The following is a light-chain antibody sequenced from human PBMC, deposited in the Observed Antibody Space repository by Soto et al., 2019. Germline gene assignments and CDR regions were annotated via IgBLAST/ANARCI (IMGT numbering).Light chain of an antibody. CDR3: SSYTSSSTLLYV. J-gene: IGLJ1*01. CDR1: SSYVGGYNY. V-gene: IGLV2-14*01. CDR2: DVS. Sequence: QSVLTQPASVSGSPGQSITISCSETSSYVGGYNYVSWYQQHPGKAPKLMIYDVSNRPSGVSNRFSGSKSGNTASLTISGLQAEDEADYYCSSYTSSSTLLYVFGTGTKVTVL.